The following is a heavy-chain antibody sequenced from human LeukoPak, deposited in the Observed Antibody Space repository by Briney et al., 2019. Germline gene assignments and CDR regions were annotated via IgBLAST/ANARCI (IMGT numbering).Heavy chain of an antibody. CDR2: INPNSGGT. V-gene: IGHV1-2*02. D-gene: IGHD3-22*01. J-gene: IGHJ3*02. Sequence: ASVKVSCKASGYTFTGYYIHWVRQAPGQGLEWMGWINPNSGGTSYAQNFQGRVTMTRDTSISTAYMELSRLRSDDTAVYYCARTFYDISLAFDIWAKGQWSPSLQ. CDR1: GYTFTGYY. CDR3: ARTFYDISLAFDI.